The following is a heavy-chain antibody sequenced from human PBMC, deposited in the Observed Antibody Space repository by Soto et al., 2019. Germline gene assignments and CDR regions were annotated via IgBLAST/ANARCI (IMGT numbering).Heavy chain of an antibody. CDR3: ATYCSSTSCYYTRWFDP. Sequence: ASVKVSCKASGGTFSSYAISWVRQAPGQGLEWMGGIIPIFGTANYAQKFQGRVTITADKSTSTAYMELSSLRSGDTAVYYCATYCSSTSCYYTRWFDPWGQGTLVTVSS. CDR2: IIPIFGTA. J-gene: IGHJ5*02. V-gene: IGHV1-69*06. D-gene: IGHD2-2*01. CDR1: GGTFSSYA.